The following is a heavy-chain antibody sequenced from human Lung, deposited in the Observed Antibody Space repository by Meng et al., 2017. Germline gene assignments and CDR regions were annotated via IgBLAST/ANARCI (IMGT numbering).Heavy chain of an antibody. Sequence: QVQRGQSGAEVKKPGASLRVSCKASDYRFTGFGVYWVRQAPGRGLEWMAWLGAHPGDISLAPKFLGRVTVTADTATATAYMDLRSLRSDDTAVYYCARGTPGRSYCDYWGPGTLVTVSS. CDR3: ARGTPGRSYCDY. CDR2: LGAHPGDI. J-gene: IGHJ4*02. CDR1: DYRFTGFG. V-gene: IGHV1-18*01. D-gene: IGHD3-10*01.